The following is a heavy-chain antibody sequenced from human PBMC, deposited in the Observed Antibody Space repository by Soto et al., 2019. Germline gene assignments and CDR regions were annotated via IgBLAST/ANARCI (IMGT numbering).Heavy chain of an antibody. CDR3: ARVPYSSGWYFAFNI. J-gene: IGHJ3*02. CDR2: ISGYNGDT. V-gene: IGHV1-18*01. Sequence: ASVKVSCKTSGYTFSNFGITWVRQAPGQGLEWMGWISGYNGDTNYAPKFKGRVTMTTDRSTSTAYMELRSLRSDDTAVYYCARVPYSSGWYFAFNIWGQGTMLTVSS. CDR1: GYTFSNFG. D-gene: IGHD6-19*01.